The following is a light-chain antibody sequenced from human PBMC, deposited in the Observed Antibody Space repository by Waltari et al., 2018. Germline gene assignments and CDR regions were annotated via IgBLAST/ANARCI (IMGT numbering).Light chain of an antibody. CDR2: EAS. V-gene: IGKV1-5*03. Sequence: DIQMNQSPSTLSASVGDRVTITCRASQSIDSRLAWYQQKPGKAPKYLMFEASILENGVPPRFSGRRSGTEFTLTISSLQPDDVATYYCQQFMSYPITFGGGTKVEI. J-gene: IGKJ4*01. CDR1: QSIDSR. CDR3: QQFMSYPIT.